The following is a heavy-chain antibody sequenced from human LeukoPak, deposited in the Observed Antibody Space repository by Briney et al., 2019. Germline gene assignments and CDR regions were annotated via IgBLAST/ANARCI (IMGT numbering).Heavy chain of an antibody. CDR3: AKLYDSSGYYYED. CDR1: GFTFSSYA. V-gene: IGHV3-23*01. Sequence: GGSLRLSCAVSGFTFSSYAMSWVRQAPGRGLEWVSGISGSGGSTYYADSVKGRFTISRDNSKNTLYLQMNSLRAEDTAVYYCAKLYDSSGYYYEDWGQGTLVTVSS. CDR2: ISGSGGST. D-gene: IGHD3-22*01. J-gene: IGHJ4*02.